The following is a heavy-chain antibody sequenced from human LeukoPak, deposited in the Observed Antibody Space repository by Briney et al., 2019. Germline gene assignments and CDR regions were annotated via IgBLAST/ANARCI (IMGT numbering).Heavy chain of an antibody. J-gene: IGHJ5*02. CDR2: MNPNSGNT. CDR1: GYTFTSYD. Sequence: ASVKVSCKASGYTFTSYDINWVRQATGQGLEWMGWMNPNSGNTGYAQKFQGRVTMTRNTSISTAYMELSSLRSEDTAVYYCAREAGVWRWLQPDPWGQGTLVTVSS. D-gene: IGHD5-24*01. V-gene: IGHV1-8*01. CDR3: AREAGVWRWLQPDP.